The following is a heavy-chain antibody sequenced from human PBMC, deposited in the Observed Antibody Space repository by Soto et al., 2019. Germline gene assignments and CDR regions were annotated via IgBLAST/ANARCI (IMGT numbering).Heavy chain of an antibody. CDR2: IYHSGST. J-gene: IGHJ6*02. Sequence: PSETLSLTCAVSGGSISSGGYSWSWIRQPPGKGLEWIGYIYHSGSTYYNPSLKSRVTISVDRSKNQFSLKLSSVTAADTAVYYCARDVWVPMGGHTYYYGMDVWGQGTTVTVSS. D-gene: IGHD3-16*01. V-gene: IGHV4-30-2*01. CDR1: GGSISSGGYS. CDR3: ARDVWVPMGGHTYYYGMDV.